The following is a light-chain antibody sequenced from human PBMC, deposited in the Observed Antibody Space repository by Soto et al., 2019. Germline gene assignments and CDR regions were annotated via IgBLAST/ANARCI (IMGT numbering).Light chain of an antibody. J-gene: IGLJ2*01. CDR1: NSNIGSNN. Sequence: QSVLTQPPSASGTPGQRVTISCSGSNSNIGSNNVNWYQQLPGTTPKLLNYSNYQRPSGVPDRFSGSKSGTSASLAISGLQSEDESDYYCAAWDDSLNGVVFGGGTKLTVL. CDR3: AAWDDSLNGVV. V-gene: IGLV1-44*01. CDR2: SNY.